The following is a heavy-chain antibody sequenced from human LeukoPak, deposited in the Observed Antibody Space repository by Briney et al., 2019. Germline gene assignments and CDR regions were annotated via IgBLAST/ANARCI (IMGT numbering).Heavy chain of an antibody. D-gene: IGHD6-13*01. CDR1: GGSISSYY. V-gene: IGHV4-59*01. CDR3: ARDSRRTGYSSSWYYDY. J-gene: IGHJ4*02. Sequence: PSETLSLTCTVSGGSISSYYWSWIRQPPGKGLEWIGYIYYSGSTNYNPSLKSRVTISVDTSKNQFSLKLSSVTAADTAVYYCARDSRRTGYSSSWYYDYWGQGTLVTVSS. CDR2: IYYSGST.